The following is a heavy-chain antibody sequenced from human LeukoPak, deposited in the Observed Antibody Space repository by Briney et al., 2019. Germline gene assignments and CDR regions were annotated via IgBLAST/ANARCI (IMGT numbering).Heavy chain of an antibody. Sequence: GESLRLSCAASGFTVSSNYMSWVRQAPGVGLEWVSVIYSGGSTYYADSVKGRFTISRDNSKNTLYLQMNSLRAEDTAVYYCARDFGGLRYFDYWGQGTLVTVSS. D-gene: IGHD5-12*01. CDR3: ARDFGGLRYFDY. J-gene: IGHJ4*02. V-gene: IGHV3-66*02. CDR2: IYSGGST. CDR1: GFTVSSNY.